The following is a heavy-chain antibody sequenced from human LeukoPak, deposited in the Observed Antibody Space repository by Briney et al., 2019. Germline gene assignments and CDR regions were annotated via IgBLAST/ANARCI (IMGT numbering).Heavy chain of an antibody. CDR3: ASKTFCTSISCHFDY. CDR2: XXDSGANT. Sequence: GGSLRLSCAASGFTFGSYAMTWVRQAPGKGXXXXXXXXDSGANTYYADSVKGRFTIPRDNSKNTLYLQMNSLRADDTAVYYCASKTFCTSISCHFDYWGQGTRVTVSS. D-gene: IGHD2-2*01. J-gene: IGHJ4*02. CDR1: GFTFGSYA. V-gene: IGHV3-23*01.